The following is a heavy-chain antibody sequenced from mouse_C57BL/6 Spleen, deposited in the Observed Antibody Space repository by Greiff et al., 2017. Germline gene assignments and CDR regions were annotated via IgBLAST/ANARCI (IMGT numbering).Heavy chain of an antibody. D-gene: IGHD3-2*02. CDR2: ISYDGSN. Sequence: VQLKESGPGLVKPSQSLSLTCSVTGYSITSGYYWNWIRQFPGNKLEWMGYISYDGSNNYNPSLQNRISITRDTSKNQFFLKLNSVTTEDTATYYCAEGETAQATFAYWGQGTLVTVSA. CDR1: GYSITSGYY. CDR3: AEGETAQATFAY. V-gene: IGHV3-6*01. J-gene: IGHJ3*01.